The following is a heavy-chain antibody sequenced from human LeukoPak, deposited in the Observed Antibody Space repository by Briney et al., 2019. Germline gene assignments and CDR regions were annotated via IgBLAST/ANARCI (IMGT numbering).Heavy chain of an antibody. CDR1: RGSLSSYY. D-gene: IGHD5-12*01. V-gene: IGHV4-4*07. Sequence: ASETLSLTSTVPRGSLSSYYWSWIRHPAGKGLEWIGRIYTSGNTNYNPSLQSRVTMSLDTSRNQFSLKLRSVTAADTAVYYCARDSGYDLNCFDPWGQGTLVTVSS. CDR2: IYTSGNT. J-gene: IGHJ5*02. CDR3: ARDSGYDLNCFDP.